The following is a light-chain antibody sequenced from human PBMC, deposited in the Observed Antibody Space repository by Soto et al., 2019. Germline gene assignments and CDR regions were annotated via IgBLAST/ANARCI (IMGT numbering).Light chain of an antibody. CDR1: SSDVGAYNY. CDR3: SSYVSNSTPL. J-gene: IGLJ3*02. Sequence: QSVLTQPASVSGSPGQSITISCTGTSSDVGAYNYVSWYQHHPGKAPKLIIYEVSDRPSGVSNRFSGSMSGNTASLTISGLQAEDEADYHCSSYVSNSTPLFGGGTQLTVL. V-gene: IGLV2-14*01. CDR2: EVS.